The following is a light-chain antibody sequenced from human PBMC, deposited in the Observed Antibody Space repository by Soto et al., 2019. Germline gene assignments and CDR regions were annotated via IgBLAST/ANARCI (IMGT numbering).Light chain of an antibody. CDR1: QSVSNDF. V-gene: IGKV3-20*01. Sequence: EIVLTQSPGILSLSPGERATLSCRASQSVSNDFLAWYQQKPGQAPRLLIYGASTRATDVPDRFSGSGSGADFTLSISRLEPEYFAVSYCQQYGSSPPRTFGQGTKVEMK. CDR3: QQYGSSPPRT. CDR2: GAS. J-gene: IGKJ1*01.